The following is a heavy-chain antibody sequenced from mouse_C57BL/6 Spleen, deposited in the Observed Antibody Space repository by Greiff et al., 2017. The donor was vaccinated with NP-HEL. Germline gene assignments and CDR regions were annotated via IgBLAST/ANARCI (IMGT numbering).Heavy chain of an antibody. CDR1: GYTFTSYW. CDR2: INPSNGGT. Sequence: QVHVKQPGTELVKPGASVKLSCKASGYTFTSYWLHWVKQRPGQGLAWIGNINPSNGGTNYNETFNSKATLTVDKSSSTAYMQLSSLTSEDSAVYYCARGRYEYLLDYWGQGTTLTVSS. J-gene: IGHJ2*01. D-gene: IGHD5-1*01. CDR3: ARGRYEYLLDY. V-gene: IGHV1-53*01.